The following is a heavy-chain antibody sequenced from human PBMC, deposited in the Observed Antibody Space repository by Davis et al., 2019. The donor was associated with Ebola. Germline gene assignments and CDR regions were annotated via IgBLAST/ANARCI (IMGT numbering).Heavy chain of an antibody. CDR3: AKQAATDYFDY. V-gene: IGHV3-7*03. CDR2: IKQDGSEK. CDR1: GFTFSSYW. J-gene: IGHJ4*02. Sequence: PGGSLRLSCAASGFTFSSYWMSWVRQAPGKGLEWVANIKQDGSEKYYVGSVKGRFTISRDNAKNSLYLQMNSLRAEDTAVYYCAKQAATDYFDYWGQGTLVTVSS. D-gene: IGHD2-15*01.